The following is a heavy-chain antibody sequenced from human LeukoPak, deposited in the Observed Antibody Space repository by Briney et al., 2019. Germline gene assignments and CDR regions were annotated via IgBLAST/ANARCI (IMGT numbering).Heavy chain of an antibody. J-gene: IGHJ4*02. D-gene: IGHD3-22*01. Sequence: GRSLRLSCAASGFTFSSYGMHWVRQAPGKGLEWVSSISSSSSYIYYADSVKGRFTISRDNAKNSLYLQMNSLRAEDTAVYYCARGRPASYDSSGYWVYWGQGTLVTVSS. V-gene: IGHV3-21*01. CDR2: ISSSSSYI. CDR3: ARGRPASYDSSGYWVY. CDR1: GFTFSSYG.